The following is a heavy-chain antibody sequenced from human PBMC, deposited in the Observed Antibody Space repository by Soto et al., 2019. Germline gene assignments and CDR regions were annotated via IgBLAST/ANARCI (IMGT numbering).Heavy chain of an antibody. CDR1: GFTFSSYA. CDR2: ISSSGRYI. J-gene: IGHJ6*02. D-gene: IGHD5-12*01. Sequence: GSLRLSCAASGFTFSSYAMGWVRQAPGKGLEWVSSISSSGRYIYYADSVMGRFTIPRDNAKNSLYLQMNSLRAEDTAVYYCARDGPRDGYKGGEYYYGVDIWGHGTTVTVS. V-gene: IGHV3-21*01. CDR3: ARDGPRDGYKGGEYYYGVDI.